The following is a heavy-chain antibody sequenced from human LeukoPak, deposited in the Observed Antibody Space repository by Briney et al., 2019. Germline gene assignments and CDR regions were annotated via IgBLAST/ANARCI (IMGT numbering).Heavy chain of an antibody. CDR3: AKEFSPLRYFDWLLNYFDY. V-gene: IGHV3-23*01. D-gene: IGHD3-9*01. J-gene: IGHJ4*02. CDR2: ISGSGGRT. Sequence: GGSLRLSCAASGFTFSSYGMSWVRQAPGKGLEWVSAISGSGGRTYYADAVKGRFTISRDNSKNTLYLQMNSLRAEDTAVYYCAKEFSPLRYFDWLLNYFDYWGQGTLVTVSS. CDR1: GFTFSSYG.